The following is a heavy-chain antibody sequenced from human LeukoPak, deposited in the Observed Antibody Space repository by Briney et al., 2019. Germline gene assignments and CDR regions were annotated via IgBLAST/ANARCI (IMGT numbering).Heavy chain of an antibody. Sequence: GGSLRLSCAASGFTFSSYSMNWVRQAPGKGLEWVSYISSSSSTIYYADSVKGRFTISRDNAKNSLYLQMNSLRAEDTAVYYCARDLGITWWYFDYWGQGTLVTVSS. V-gene: IGHV3-48*04. CDR2: ISSSSSTI. J-gene: IGHJ4*02. CDR3: ARDLGITWWYFDY. D-gene: IGHD2-8*02. CDR1: GFTFSSYS.